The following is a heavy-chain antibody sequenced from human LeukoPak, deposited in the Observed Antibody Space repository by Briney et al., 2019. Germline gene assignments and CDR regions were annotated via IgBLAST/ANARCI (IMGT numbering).Heavy chain of an antibody. V-gene: IGHV4-59*01. CDR2: IYYSGST. J-gene: IGHJ3*02. CDR1: GGSISSYY. CDR3: ARASDITTKDKRAFDI. Sequence: SETLSLTCTVSGGSISSYYWSWIRQPPGKGLEWIGYIYYSGSTNYNPSPKSRVPISVDTSKNQFSLKLSSVTAADTAVYYCARASDITTKDKRAFDIWGQGTMVTVSS. D-gene: IGHD3-22*01.